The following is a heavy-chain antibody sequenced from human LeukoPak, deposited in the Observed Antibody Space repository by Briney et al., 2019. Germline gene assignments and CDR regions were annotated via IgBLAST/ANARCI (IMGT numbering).Heavy chain of an antibody. CDR3: ARHMGGLHQQPDY. CDR2: IYPGDSDT. V-gene: IGHV5-51*01. CDR1: GYTFTSYW. J-gene: IGHJ4*02. D-gene: IGHD6-13*01. Sequence: GESLKISCEGSGYTFTSYWIVWVRQMPGKGLEWMGVIYPGDSDTRYSPSFQGQVTISVDKSSATAYLQWSSLKASDTAMYYCARHMGGLHQQPDYWGQGTLVTVSA.